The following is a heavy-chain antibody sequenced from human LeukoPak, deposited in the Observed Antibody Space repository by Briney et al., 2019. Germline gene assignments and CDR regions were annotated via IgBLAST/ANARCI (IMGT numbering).Heavy chain of an antibody. CDR2: ISTGGTTK. CDR3: ARSFDI. Sequence: GGSLRLSCVASGFTFNNYEMNWVRQAPGKGLQWVSCISTGGTTKYYADSVKGRFTISRDNAKNSLFLQMNSLRADDTAVYYRARSFDIWGQGTMVTVSS. V-gene: IGHV3-48*03. CDR1: GFTFNNYE. J-gene: IGHJ3*02.